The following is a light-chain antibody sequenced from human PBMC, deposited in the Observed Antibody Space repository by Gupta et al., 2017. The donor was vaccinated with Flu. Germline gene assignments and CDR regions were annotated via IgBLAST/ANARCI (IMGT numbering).Light chain of an antibody. V-gene: IGLV1-51*02. CDR3: GTWDNSLSSGRV. J-gene: IGLJ2*01. Sequence: QSVLTQPPSVSAAPGQEVTISCSGSSSNIGRNYVSWYQQLPGTAPKLLIFENDQRPSGIPDRFSGSKSGTSATLGITGLQTADEADYYCGTWDNSLSSGRVFGGGTKLTVL. CDR1: SSNIGRNY. CDR2: END.